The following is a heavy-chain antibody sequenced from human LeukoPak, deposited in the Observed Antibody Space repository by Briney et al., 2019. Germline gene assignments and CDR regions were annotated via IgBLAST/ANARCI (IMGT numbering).Heavy chain of an antibody. CDR1: GFTFSSFW. CDR2: IRSDGSTT. CDR3: TRKPPGNDRGCYRTWRAFDI. D-gene: IGHD3-16*02. J-gene: IGHJ3*02. V-gene: IGHV3-74*01. Sequence: GGSLRLSCAASGFTFSSFWMHWVGQAPGKGLVWVSHIRSDGSTTNYADSVKGRFTISRDNARNTLHMQLNSLRAEDSAIFQATRKPPGNDRGCYRTWRAFDIWGQGTMVTVSS.